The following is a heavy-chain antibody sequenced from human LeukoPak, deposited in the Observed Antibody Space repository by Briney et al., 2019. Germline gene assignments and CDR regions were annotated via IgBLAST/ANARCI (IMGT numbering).Heavy chain of an antibody. V-gene: IGHV3-23*01. CDR2: ISGSGGST. D-gene: IGHD3-22*01. CDR3: AKDHYDSKLAGPAFDI. J-gene: IGHJ3*02. Sequence: GGSLRLSCAASGFTFSSYAMSWVRQAPGKGLEWVSAISGSGGSTYYADSVKGRFTISRDNSKNTLYLQMNSLRAEDTAVYYCAKDHYDSKLAGPAFDIWGQGTMVTVSS. CDR1: GFTFSSYA.